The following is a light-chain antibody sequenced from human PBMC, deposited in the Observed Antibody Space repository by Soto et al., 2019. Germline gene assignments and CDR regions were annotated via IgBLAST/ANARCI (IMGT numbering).Light chain of an antibody. CDR1: SSNIGAGYD. J-gene: IGLJ1*01. Sequence: QSVLTQPPSVSGAPGQRVTISCTGSSSNIGAGYDVHWYQQLPGTAPKLLIYGNSNRPSGVPDRFSGSKSGTSVPLAITGLQAADEADYYCQSYDSSLSGYVFGTGTKLTVL. V-gene: IGLV1-40*01. CDR2: GNS. CDR3: QSYDSSLSGYV.